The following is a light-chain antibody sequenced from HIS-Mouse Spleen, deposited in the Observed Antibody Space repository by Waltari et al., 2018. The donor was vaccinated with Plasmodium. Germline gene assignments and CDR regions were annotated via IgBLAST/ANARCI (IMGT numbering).Light chain of an antibody. CDR2: KDS. J-gene: IGLJ3*02. V-gene: IGLV3-25*03. Sequence: SYELTQPPSVSVSPGQTARITFSGDALPQQYAYCYQQKPGQAPVLVINKDSERPSGIPERFSGSSSGKTVTLTISGVQAEDEADYYCQSADSSGTPNWVFGGGTKLTVL. CDR1: ALPQQY. CDR3: QSADSSGTPNWV.